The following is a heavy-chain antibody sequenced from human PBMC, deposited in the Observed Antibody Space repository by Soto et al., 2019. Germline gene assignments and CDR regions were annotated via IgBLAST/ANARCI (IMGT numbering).Heavy chain of an antibody. D-gene: IGHD1-7*01. CDR1: GFTFNGYW. V-gene: IGHV3-7*01. Sequence: EVQLVESGGGLVQPGGSLRLSCAASGFTFNGYWMGWVRQAPGKGVEWVANIKQDGSEKYYVDSVKGRFAISRDNAKNSLYLQMYSLRADDTAVYYCARDTGNYHFDSWGQGILLTVSS. J-gene: IGHJ4*02. CDR2: IKQDGSEK. CDR3: ARDTGNYHFDS.